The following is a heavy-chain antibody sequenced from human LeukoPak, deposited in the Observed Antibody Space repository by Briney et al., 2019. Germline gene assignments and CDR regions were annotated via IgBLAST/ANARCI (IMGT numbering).Heavy chain of an antibody. CDR2: IYYSGIT. CDR1: GGSISSSTYH. CDR3: ASYRSSYVDY. Sequence: SETLSLTCTVSGGSISSSTYHWGWLRQPPGKALEWIGTIYYSGITDYNPSLKSRVAISVDTSKGQFSLKVGSVTAADTAVYYCASYRSSYVDYWGQGTLVTVSS. D-gene: IGHD2-2*01. V-gene: IGHV4-39*01. J-gene: IGHJ4*02.